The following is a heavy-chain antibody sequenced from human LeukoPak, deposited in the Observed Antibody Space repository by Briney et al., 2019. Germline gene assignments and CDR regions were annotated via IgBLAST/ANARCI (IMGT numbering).Heavy chain of an antibody. V-gene: IGHV4-59*01. CDR3: ARVLVRTAMEWGGYFDY. J-gene: IGHJ4*02. CDR2: IYYSGST. CDR1: GGSISSYY. Sequence: SETLSLTCTVSGGSISSYYWSWIRQPPGKGLEWIGYIYYSGSTNYNPSLKSRVTISVDTSKNQFSLKLSSVTAADTAVYYCARVLVRTAMEWGGYFDYWGQGTLVTVSS. D-gene: IGHD5-18*01.